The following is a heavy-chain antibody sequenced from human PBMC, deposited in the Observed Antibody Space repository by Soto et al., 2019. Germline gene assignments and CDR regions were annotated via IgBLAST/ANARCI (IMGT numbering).Heavy chain of an antibody. V-gene: IGHV3-33*01. Sequence: PGGSLGLSCVASGFTFRNYGMHWVRQAPGKGLEWVAVLWNDGSNKYHADSVKGRFTISRDNSKNTLYLQMDSLRAEDTAVYYCARDALGSCSGASCYIYYGMDVWGQGTTVTVSS. J-gene: IGHJ6*02. CDR2: LWNDGSNK. CDR1: GFTFRNYG. D-gene: IGHD2-2*02. CDR3: ARDALGSCSGASCYIYYGMDV.